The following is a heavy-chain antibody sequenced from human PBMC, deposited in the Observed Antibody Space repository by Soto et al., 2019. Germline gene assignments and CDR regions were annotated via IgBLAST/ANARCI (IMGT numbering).Heavy chain of an antibody. J-gene: IGHJ5*02. Sequence: SETLSLTCTVSGGSISSGDYYWSWIRQPPGKGLEWIGYIYYSGSTYYNPSLKSRVTISVDTSKNQFSLKLSSVTAADTAVYYCARHFLMQYTSSHCFDTWGQGSLVTVSS. CDR2: IYYSGST. CDR3: ARHFLMQYTSSHCFDT. CDR1: GGSISSGDYY. D-gene: IGHD6-6*01. V-gene: IGHV4-30-4*01.